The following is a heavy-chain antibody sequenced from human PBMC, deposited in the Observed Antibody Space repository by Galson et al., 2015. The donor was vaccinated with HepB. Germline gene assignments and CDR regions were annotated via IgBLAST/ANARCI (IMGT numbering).Heavy chain of an antibody. CDR3: AKDLAEHYDSSGYGYFDY. Sequence: SLRLSCAASGFTFSSYGMHWVRQAPGKGLEWVAVISYDGSNKYYADSVKGRFTISRDNSKNTLYLQMNSLRAEDTAVYYCAKDLAEHYDSSGYGYFDYWGQGTLVTVSS. CDR1: GFTFSSYG. V-gene: IGHV3-30*18. CDR2: ISYDGSNK. D-gene: IGHD3-22*01. J-gene: IGHJ4*02.